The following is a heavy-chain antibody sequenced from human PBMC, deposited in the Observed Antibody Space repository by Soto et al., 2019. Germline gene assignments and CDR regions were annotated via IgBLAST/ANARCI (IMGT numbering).Heavy chain of an antibody. J-gene: IGHJ4*02. CDR2: TYYSGST. CDR1: GGSISSYY. Sequence: SETLSLTCTVSGGSISSYYWSWIRQPPGKGLEWIGYTYYSGSTNYNPSLKSRVTISVDTSKNQFSLKLSSVTAADTAVYYCARKYSSSWYDYWGQGTLVTVSS. V-gene: IGHV4-59*08. CDR3: ARKYSSSWYDY. D-gene: IGHD6-13*01.